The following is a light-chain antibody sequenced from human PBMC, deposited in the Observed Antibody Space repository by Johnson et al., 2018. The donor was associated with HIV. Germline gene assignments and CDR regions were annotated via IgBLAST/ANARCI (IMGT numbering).Light chain of an antibody. CDR2: ENN. CDR1: SSNIGNNY. J-gene: IGLJ1*01. V-gene: IGLV1-51*02. CDR3: GTSDSLSAHYVYGTGDGRTSPYV. Sequence: QSILTQPPSVSAAPGQKVTISCSGSSSNIGNNYVSWYQQLPGTAPKLLTYENNKRPSGIPDRFSDSKSGTSATLAITGLQTGDEADYYCGTSDSLSAHYVYGTGDGRTSPYVFGPGTKLTVL.